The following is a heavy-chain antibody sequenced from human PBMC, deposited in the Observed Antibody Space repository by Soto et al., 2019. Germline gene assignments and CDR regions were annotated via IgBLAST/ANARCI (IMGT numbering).Heavy chain of an antibody. CDR1: GDSVSSNVAA. D-gene: IGHD5-12*01. V-gene: IGHV6-1*01. J-gene: IGHJ6*02. CDR2: TYYRSTWYN. Sequence: PSQTLSLTCDISGDSVSSNVAAWNWIRPSPSRGLEWLGRTYYRSTWYNAYAVSVNRRRTINPDTYKNPFSLQLNSVTPEDTAVYYCARDDLWLRISNGMDGWGEGATVTVS. CDR3: ARDDLWLRISNGMDG.